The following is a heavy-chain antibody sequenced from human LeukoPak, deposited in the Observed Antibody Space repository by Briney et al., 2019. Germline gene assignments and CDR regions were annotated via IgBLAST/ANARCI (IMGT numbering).Heavy chain of an antibody. D-gene: IGHD4-23*01. CDR1: GYSVSSNLYY. V-gene: IGHV4-39*06. Sequence: SETLSITCAVSGYSVSSNLYYCAWLRQSPRKGLEWMGLITYSGQTHSHPSLKSRVTISVDSSKNQYPLTLNSVTAADTAVYFCASDDFGGNLIHFWGLGTLVTVSS. CDR3: ASDDFGGNLIHF. J-gene: IGHJ4*02. CDR2: ITYSGQT.